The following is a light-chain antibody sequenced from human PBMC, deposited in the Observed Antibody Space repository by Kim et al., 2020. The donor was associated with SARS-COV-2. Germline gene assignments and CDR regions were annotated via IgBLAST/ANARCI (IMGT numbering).Light chain of an antibody. J-gene: IGLJ2*01. CDR2: EVS. Sequence: GQSVTISCTGTSSDVGSYNRVSWYQQPPGTAPKLIIYEVSNRPSGVPDRFSGSKTVYTASLTISGLQTEDEADYYCSSYASSSTVVFGGGTKVTVL. CDR3: SSYASSSTVV. V-gene: IGLV2-18*02. CDR1: SSDVGSYNR.